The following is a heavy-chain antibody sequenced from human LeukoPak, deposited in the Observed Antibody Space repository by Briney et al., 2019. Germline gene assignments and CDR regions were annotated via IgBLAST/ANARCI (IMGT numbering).Heavy chain of an antibody. Sequence: GGSLRLSCAASGFTFSSYSMNWVRQAPGKGLEWVSSISSSSSYIYYADSVKGRFTISRDNSKNSLFLQMNSLRTEDTALYYCAKGETGSFDSGGKGTLVTVSS. J-gene: IGHJ4*02. CDR1: GFTFSSYS. CDR2: ISSSSSYI. V-gene: IGHV3-21*04. CDR3: AKGETGSFDS. D-gene: IGHD1-1*01.